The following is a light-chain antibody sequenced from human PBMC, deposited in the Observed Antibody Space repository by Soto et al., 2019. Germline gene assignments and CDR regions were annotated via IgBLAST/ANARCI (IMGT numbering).Light chain of an antibody. CDR1: SSDVGSYNL. V-gene: IGLV2-23*01. J-gene: IGLJ3*02. CDR2: EGS. Sequence: QSPLTQPASVSGCHGQSITISCTGTSSDVGSYNLVSWYQQHPGKAPKLMIYEGSKRPSGVSNRFSGSKSGNTASLTISGLQAEDEADYYCCSYAGSSTWVFGGGTQLTVL. CDR3: CSYAGSSTWV.